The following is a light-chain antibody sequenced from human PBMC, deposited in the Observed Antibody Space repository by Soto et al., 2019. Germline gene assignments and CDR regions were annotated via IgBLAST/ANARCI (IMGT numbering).Light chain of an antibody. CDR3: ATWDDSLSNYV. J-gene: IGLJ1*01. CDR2: SNN. CDR1: SSNIGSNY. Sequence: QAVVTQPPSESGNPGQRVTISCSGSSSNIGSNYVYWYQHLTGTAPKLLIYSNNQRPSGVPDRFSGSKSGTSASLAISGLRSEDKADYYCATWDDSLSNYVFGTGTKLTVL. V-gene: IGLV1-47*01.